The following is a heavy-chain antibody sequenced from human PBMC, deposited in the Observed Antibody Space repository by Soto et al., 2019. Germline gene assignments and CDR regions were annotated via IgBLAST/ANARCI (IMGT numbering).Heavy chain of an antibody. CDR3: SGRAPQWFDR. Sequence: PSETLSLTCTVSGGTIRSSNYSWAWIRQPPGKGLEWIGSIDSSGSTYYNPSLKSRVTISVDTSKNHFSLKLGSVTAADTALYYCSGRAPQWFDRRGQGALVTVS. CDR2: IDSSGST. V-gene: IGHV4-39*02. J-gene: IGHJ5*02. CDR1: GGTIRSSNYS.